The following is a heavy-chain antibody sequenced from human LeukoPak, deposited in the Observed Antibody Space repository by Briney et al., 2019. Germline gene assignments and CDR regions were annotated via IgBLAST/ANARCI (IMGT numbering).Heavy chain of an antibody. CDR3: AKDQGGNIVLMVYAISSGFDY. V-gene: IGHV3-23*01. J-gene: IGHJ4*02. CDR1: GFTFSSYA. CDR2: ISGSGGST. Sequence: GGSLRLSCAASGFTFSSYAMSWVRQAPGKGLEWVSAISGSGGSTYYADSVKGRFTISRDNSKNTLYLQMNSLRAEDTAIYYCAKDQGGNIVLMVYAISSGFDYWGQGTLVTVSS. D-gene: IGHD2-8*01.